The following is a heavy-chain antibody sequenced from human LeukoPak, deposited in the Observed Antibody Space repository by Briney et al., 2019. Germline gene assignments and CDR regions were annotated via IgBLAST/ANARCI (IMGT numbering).Heavy chain of an antibody. CDR2: ISGSGGST. J-gene: IGHJ4*02. Sequence: GGSLRLSCAASGFTFSNAWMSWVRQAPGKGLEWVSAISGSGGSTYYADSVKGRFTISRDNSKNTLYLQMNSLRAEDTAVYYCATRMWNYDSSGYDYWGQGTLVTVSS. D-gene: IGHD3-22*01. CDR1: GFTFSNAW. CDR3: ATRMWNYDSSGYDY. V-gene: IGHV3-23*01.